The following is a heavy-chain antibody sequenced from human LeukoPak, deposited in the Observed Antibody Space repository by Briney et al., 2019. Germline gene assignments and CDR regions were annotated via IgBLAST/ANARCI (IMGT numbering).Heavy chain of an antibody. CDR3: ARDLGYSSGPNY. J-gene: IGHJ4*02. CDR1: GFTFSNYW. D-gene: IGHD6-19*01. CDR2: MKQDGSEK. Sequence: GGSLRLSCAASGFTFSNYWMSWVRQAPGKGLEWVANMKQDGSEKYYVDSVKGRFTISRDNAKNSLYLQMNSLRAEDTAVYYCARDLGYSSGPNYWGQGTRVTVSS. V-gene: IGHV3-7*01.